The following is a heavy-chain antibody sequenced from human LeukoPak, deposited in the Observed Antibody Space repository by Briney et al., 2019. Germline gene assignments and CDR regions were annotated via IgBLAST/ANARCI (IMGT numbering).Heavy chain of an antibody. CDR2: IHPGGTN. J-gene: IGHJ4*02. CDR1: GGFISGSGHY. Sequence: SETLSLTCTVSGGFISGSGHYWTWTRQHPGGGLEWLGFIHPGGTNYYNPSLSGRLTISPYNTNNQMSLKLGPVTAADTAVYYCSTGGDTAKGGDSWGQGTLVTVSS. D-gene: IGHD5-18*01. V-gene: IGHV4-31*08. CDR3: STGGDTAKGGDS.